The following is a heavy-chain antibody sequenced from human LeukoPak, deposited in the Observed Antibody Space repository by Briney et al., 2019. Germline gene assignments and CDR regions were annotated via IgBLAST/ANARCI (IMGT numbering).Heavy chain of an antibody. Sequence: SETLSLTCTVSGGSISSSSYYWGWIRQPPGKGLEWIGSIYYSGSTYYNPSLKSRVTISVDTSKNQFSLKLSSVTAADTAVYYCASPRDTAVVVAATAGYFDLWGHGTQVTVSS. CDR1: GGSISSSSYY. D-gene: IGHD2-15*01. J-gene: IGHJ2*01. V-gene: IGHV4-39*01. CDR2: IYYSGST. CDR3: ASPRDTAVVVAATAGYFDL.